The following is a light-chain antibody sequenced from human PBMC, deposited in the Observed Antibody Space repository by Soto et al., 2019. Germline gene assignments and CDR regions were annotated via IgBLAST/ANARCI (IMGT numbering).Light chain of an antibody. CDR1: QAISYY. Sequence: DIQMTQSPSSLTASVGDRVTITCRASQAISYYLAWFQQKPGKVPKLLIYAASALQSGVPSRFSGSGSGTDFTLTISGLQPEDVATYYSQKYNTVPLTLGGGTQVEIK. CDR2: AAS. J-gene: IGKJ4*01. V-gene: IGKV1-27*01. CDR3: QKYNTVPLT.